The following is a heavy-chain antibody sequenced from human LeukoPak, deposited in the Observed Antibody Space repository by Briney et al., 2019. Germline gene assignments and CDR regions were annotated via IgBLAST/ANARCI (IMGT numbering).Heavy chain of an antibody. V-gene: IGHV4-39*01. J-gene: IGHJ5*02. D-gene: IGHD3-10*01. CDR3: ARQGSMTRGGYWLDP. CDR2: IHYTGRT. CDR1: GASINTTNFY. Sequence: SETLSLTCTVSGASINTTNFYWAWIRQPPGKGLESIGNIHYTGRTYSNASLNSRVTISVDTSKNQFSPKLTSVSAADTAVYYCARQGSMTRGGYWLDPWGRGTLVIVSS.